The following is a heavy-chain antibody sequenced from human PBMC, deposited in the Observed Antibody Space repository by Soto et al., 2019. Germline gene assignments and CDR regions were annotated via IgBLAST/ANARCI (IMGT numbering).Heavy chain of an antibody. J-gene: IGHJ6*02. Sequence: HPGGSLRLSCAACGFTFSSYAMHWVRQAPGKGLEWVAVISYDGINKYYAASVKGRFTISRDNSKNTLYLQMNSLRAEDTAVYYCAREGEQVVHNYYYGMDVWGQGTTVPVSS. CDR1: GFTFSSYA. CDR2: ISYDGINK. D-gene: IGHD6-6*01. CDR3: AREGEQVVHNYYYGMDV. V-gene: IGHV3-30-3*01.